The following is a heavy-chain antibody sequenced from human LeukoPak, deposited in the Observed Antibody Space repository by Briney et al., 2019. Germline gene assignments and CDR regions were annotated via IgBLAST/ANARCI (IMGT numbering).Heavy chain of an antibody. V-gene: IGHV3-48*01. J-gene: IGHJ6*03. D-gene: IGHD6-13*01. Sequence: PGGSLRLSCAASGFTVSSNYMSWVRQAPGKGLEWVSYISSSSSTIYYADSVKGRFTISRDNAKNSLYLQMNSLRAEDTAVYYCARLQGAAPHPYYMDVWGKGTTVTVSS. CDR1: GFTVSSNY. CDR3: ARLQGAAPHPYYMDV. CDR2: ISSSSSTI.